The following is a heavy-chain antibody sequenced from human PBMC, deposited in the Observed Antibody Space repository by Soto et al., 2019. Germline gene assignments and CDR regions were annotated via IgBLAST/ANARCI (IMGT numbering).Heavy chain of an antibody. J-gene: IGHJ4*02. V-gene: IGHV3-21*01. CDR1: GFTFSSYS. CDR3: AGGLGYCSGGSCRYPNYFDY. CDR2: ISSSSSYI. Sequence: AGGSLRLSCAASGFTFSSYSMNWVRQAPGKGLEWVSSISSSSSYIYYADSVKGRFTISRDNAKNSLYLQMNSLRAEDTAVYYCAGGLGYCSGGSCRYPNYFDYWGQGTLVTVSS. D-gene: IGHD2-15*01.